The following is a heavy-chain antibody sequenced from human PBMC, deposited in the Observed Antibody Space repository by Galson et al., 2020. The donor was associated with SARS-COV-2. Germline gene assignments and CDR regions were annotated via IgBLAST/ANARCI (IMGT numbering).Heavy chain of an antibody. CDR2: ISSNSEYI. D-gene: IGHD1-26*01. CDR1: GFTFNSYS. CDR3: AREASWAMFGMDV. J-gene: IGHJ6*02. Sequence: GGSLRLSCAVSGFTFNSYSMSWVRQAPAKGLEWVSSISSNSEYIYNVDSVKGRFTISRDNAKNSLYLQMNSLRAEDTAVYYCAREASWAMFGMDVWGQGTTVTVSS. V-gene: IGHV3-21*01.